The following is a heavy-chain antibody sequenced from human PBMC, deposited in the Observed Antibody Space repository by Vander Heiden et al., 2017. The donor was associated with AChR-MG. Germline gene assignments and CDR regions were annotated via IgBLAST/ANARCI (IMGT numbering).Heavy chain of an antibody. J-gene: IGHJ6*02. CDR3: AKVGPGTAAAGPYYYYGMDV. CDR1: GGSISSYY. D-gene: IGHD6-13*01. V-gene: IGHV4-59*01. CDR2: IYYSGTT. Sequence: QVQLQESGPGLVKPSETLSLTCTVSGGSISSYYWTWIRQPPGKGLEWIGYIYYSGTTNYNPSLKSRVTISVDTSKNQFSLNLSSVTAADTAVYYCAKVGPGTAAAGPYYYYGMDVWGQGTTVTVSS.